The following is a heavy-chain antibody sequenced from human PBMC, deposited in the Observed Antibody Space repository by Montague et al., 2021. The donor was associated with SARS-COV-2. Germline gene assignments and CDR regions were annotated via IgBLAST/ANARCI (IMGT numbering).Heavy chain of an antibody. CDR2: IYTSGST. Sequence: TLSLTCSVSGGTISRGSYYRSWIRQTAGKGMEWIGCIYTSGSTNYNPSLKSRVTISVDTPKNQFSLKLSSVTAADTAVYYCARVGVGTMVRGVIPAYYSYVVDVSGQGTTVTVSS. CDR3: ARVGVGTMVRGVIPAYYSYVVDV. V-gene: IGHV4-61*02. J-gene: IGHJ6*02. D-gene: IGHD3-10*01. CDR1: GGTISRGSYY.